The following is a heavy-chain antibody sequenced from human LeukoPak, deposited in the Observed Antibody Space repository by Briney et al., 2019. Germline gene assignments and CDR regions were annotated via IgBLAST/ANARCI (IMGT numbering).Heavy chain of an antibody. V-gene: IGHV4-34*08. CDR1: GFTFSTYW. CDR2: INHSGST. Sequence: GSLRLSCAAPGFTFSTYWMSWVRQPPGKGLEWIGEINHSGSTNYNPSLKSRVTISVDTSKNQFSLKLRSVTAADTAVYYCAIEQPKRYWGQGTLVTVSS. CDR3: AIEQPKRY. D-gene: IGHD1-14*01. J-gene: IGHJ4*02.